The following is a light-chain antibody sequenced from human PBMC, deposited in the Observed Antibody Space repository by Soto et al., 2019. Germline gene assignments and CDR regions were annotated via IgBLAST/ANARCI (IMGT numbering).Light chain of an antibody. Sequence: QSALTQPASVSGSPGQSITISCTGTSSDVGGFNYVSWYQHHPGKAPKLMVYEVINRPSGVSNRFSGSKSGNTASLTISGLQAEDEADYYCSSYTSSYTLIFGGRTKVTVL. CDR3: SSYTSSYTLI. V-gene: IGLV2-14*01. CDR2: EVI. J-gene: IGLJ2*01. CDR1: SSDVGGFNY.